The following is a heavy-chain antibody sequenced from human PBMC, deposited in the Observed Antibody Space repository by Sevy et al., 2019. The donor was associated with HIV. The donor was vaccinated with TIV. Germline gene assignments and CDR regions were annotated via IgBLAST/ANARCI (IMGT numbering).Heavy chain of an antibody. D-gene: IGHD2-2*01. CDR2: MNPNSGNT. Sequence: VSVKVSCKASGYTFTSYDINWVRQATGQVLEWMGWMNPNSGNTGYAQKFQGRVTMTRNTSISTAYMELSSLRSEDTAVYYCARGSLKRYCSSTSCRQRYYFDYWGQGTLVTVSS. V-gene: IGHV1-8*01. CDR1: GYTFTSYD. J-gene: IGHJ4*02. CDR3: ARGSLKRYCSSTSCRQRYYFDY.